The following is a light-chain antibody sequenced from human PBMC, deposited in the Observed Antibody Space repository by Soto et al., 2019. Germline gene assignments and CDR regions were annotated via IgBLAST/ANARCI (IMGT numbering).Light chain of an antibody. CDR2: GAS. CDR1: QRASRR. Sequence: EVVLTQSPGTLSLSPGGRATLSCRASQRASRRLAWYQQRPGQSPRLLISGASMRASGVPVRFIGSGSGTVFSLTITRLEPEDFAVYFSQHYGYSPGLACGGGPKV. V-gene: IGKV3-20*01. CDR3: QHYGYSPGLA. J-gene: IGKJ4*01.